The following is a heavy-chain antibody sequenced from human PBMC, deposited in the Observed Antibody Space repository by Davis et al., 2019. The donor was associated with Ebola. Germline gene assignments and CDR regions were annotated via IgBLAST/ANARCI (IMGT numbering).Heavy chain of an antibody. CDR1: GYTFTSYA. D-gene: IGHD1-20*01. CDR2: INAGNGNT. CDR3: ARAEYNWNYFAY. V-gene: IGHV1-3*01. Sequence: AASVKVSCKASGYTFTSYAMHWVRQAPGQRLEWMGWINAGNGNTKYSQKFQGRVTMTTDTSTSTAYMELRSLRSDDTAVYYCARAEYNWNYFAYWGQGTLDTVSS. J-gene: IGHJ4*02.